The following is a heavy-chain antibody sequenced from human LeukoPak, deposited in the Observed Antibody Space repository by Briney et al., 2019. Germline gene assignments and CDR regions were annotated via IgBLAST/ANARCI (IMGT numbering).Heavy chain of an antibody. CDR3: AKVESRGWELVRHYFDY. J-gene: IGHJ4*02. Sequence: GGSLRLSCAASGFTFRSYGMHWVRQAPGKGLEWVAVISYDGSNKYYADSVKGRFTISRDNSKDTLYLQMNSLRAEDTAVYYCAKVESRGWELVRHYFDYWGQGALVTVSS. CDR2: ISYDGSNK. V-gene: IGHV3-30*18. CDR1: GFTFRSYG. D-gene: IGHD6-13*01.